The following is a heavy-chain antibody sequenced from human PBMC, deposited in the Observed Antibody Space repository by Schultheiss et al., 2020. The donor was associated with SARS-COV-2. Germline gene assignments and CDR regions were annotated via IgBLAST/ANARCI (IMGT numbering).Heavy chain of an antibody. D-gene: IGHD3-22*01. J-gene: IGHJ4*02. CDR2: IYYSGST. CDR3: ARDGYYYDSSGLGY. V-gene: IGHV4-59*12. CDR1: GGSISSYY. Sequence: SETLSLSCTVSGGSISSYYWSWIRQPPGKGLEWIGYIYYSGSTNYNPSLKSRVTISVDTSKNQFSLKLSSVTAADTAVYYCARDGYYYDSSGLGYWGQGTLVTVSS.